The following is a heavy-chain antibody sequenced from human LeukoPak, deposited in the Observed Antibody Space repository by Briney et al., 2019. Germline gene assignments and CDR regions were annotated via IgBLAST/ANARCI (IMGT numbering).Heavy chain of an antibody. V-gene: IGHV4-59*08. Sequence: SETLSLTCTVSGGSISGTYYWSWIRQPPGKGLEWIGYIYYTGTTDSNPPLKSRVTISLDTSKNQFSLNLSSVTAADTAVYYCARRWVYDKRAFDAWGQGTMVTVSS. CDR1: GGSISGTYY. CDR3: ARRWVYDKRAFDA. J-gene: IGHJ3*01. CDR2: IYYTGTT. D-gene: IGHD3-16*01.